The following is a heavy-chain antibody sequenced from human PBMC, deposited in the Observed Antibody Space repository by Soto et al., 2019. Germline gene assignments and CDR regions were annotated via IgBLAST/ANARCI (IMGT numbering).Heavy chain of an antibody. CDR1: GYTFTSYG. Sequence: QVQLVQSGAEVKKPGASVKVSCKASGYTFTSYGISWVRQAPGQGLERMGWISAYNGNTNYAQKLQGRVTMTTDTSTSTAYMELRSLRSDDTAVYYCAGDGFKGYSSSWAGYWGQGTLVTVSS. J-gene: IGHJ4*02. D-gene: IGHD6-6*01. V-gene: IGHV1-18*04. CDR3: AGDGFKGYSSSWAGY. CDR2: ISAYNGNT.